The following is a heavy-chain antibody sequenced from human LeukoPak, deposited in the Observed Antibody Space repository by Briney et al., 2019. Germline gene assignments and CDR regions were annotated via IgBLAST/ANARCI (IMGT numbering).Heavy chain of an antibody. CDR2: ISSNGGST. CDR3: VKGNDYDSSGYQFDY. V-gene: IGHV3-64D*06. D-gene: IGHD3-22*01. Sequence: GGSLRLSCSASGFTFRSYVMYWVRQAPGKGLEYVSVISSNGGSTNYADSVKGRFTISRDNSKNTLYLQMSSLRAEDTAVYYCVKGNDYDSSGYQFDYWGQGTLVTVSS. J-gene: IGHJ4*02. CDR1: GFTFRSYV.